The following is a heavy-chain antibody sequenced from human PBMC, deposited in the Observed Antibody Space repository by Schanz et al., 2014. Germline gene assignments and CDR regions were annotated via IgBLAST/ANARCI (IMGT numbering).Heavy chain of an antibody. V-gene: IGHV4-30-4*07. CDR1: GGSISSGAYS. CDR3: ARDRGMTTSDYYYGMDV. Sequence: QVQLQESGPRLVKPSQTLSLTCTVSGGSISSGAYSWSWIRQPPGKRPEWIGYIYSSGSTYYNPALKRRFAMSIDTSKNQFSLKLSSVTAADTAVYYCARDRGMTTSDYYYGMDVWGQGTTVTVPS. D-gene: IGHD4-17*01. CDR2: IYSSGST. J-gene: IGHJ6*02.